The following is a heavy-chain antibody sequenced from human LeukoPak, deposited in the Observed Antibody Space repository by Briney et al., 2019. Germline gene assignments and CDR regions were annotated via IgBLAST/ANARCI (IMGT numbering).Heavy chain of an antibody. D-gene: IGHD3-9*01. Sequence: KTSETLSLTCTVSGGSISSYFWSWFRQPPGKGLEWIGHIYYSGSTNYNPSLKSRVTISVDSSKNQFSLKLSSVTAADTAVYYCARAGVLRYFDRYGMDVWGQGTTVTVSS. CDR1: GGSISSYF. CDR2: IYYSGST. CDR3: ARAGVLRYFDRYGMDV. V-gene: IGHV4-59*01. J-gene: IGHJ6*02.